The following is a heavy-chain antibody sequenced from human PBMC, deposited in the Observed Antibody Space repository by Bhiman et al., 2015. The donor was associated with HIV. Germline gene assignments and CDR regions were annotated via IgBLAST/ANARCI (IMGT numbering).Heavy chain of an antibody. CDR2: IWHDASNK. Sequence: VQLVESGGVVVQPGGSLRLSCAASGFTFSNYGIHWVRQAPGKGLEWVAVIWHDASNKYYADSVKGRFTISRDNSKNTLYLQMNSLRSDDTAVYYCARDWRANSASALDIWGQGTMVTVSS. J-gene: IGHJ3*02. CDR1: GFTFSNYG. D-gene: IGHD4-23*01. CDR3: ARDWRANSASALDI. V-gene: IGHV3-33*01.